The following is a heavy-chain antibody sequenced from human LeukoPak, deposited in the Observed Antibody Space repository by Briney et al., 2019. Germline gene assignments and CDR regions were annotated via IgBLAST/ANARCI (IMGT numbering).Heavy chain of an antibody. CDR1: GGSISRYY. Sequence: LETLSVTCTVSGGSISRYYWSWIRQPPGKGLEWIGQIHYSGSTKYNPSLKSRVTISVDTSKNQFSLKLSAVTAADTAVYYCARALSYSSGWYSDYWGQGTLVTVSS. J-gene: IGHJ4*02. D-gene: IGHD6-19*01. V-gene: IGHV4-59*01. CDR2: IHYSGST. CDR3: ARALSYSSGWYSDY.